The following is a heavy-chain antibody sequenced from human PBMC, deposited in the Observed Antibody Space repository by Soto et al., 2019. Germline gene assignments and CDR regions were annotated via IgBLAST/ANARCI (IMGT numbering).Heavy chain of an antibody. D-gene: IGHD2-2*01. CDR1: GFTFSSYP. J-gene: IGHJ6*02. Sequence: EVQLLESGGGLVQPGGSLRLSCAASGFTFSSYPMSWVRQAPGNGLEWVSAISGSGGSTYYADSVKGRFTISRDNSKNTLYLQMNSLTAEDTAVYYCAKGRVRGIVVVPAAKNYYYYGMDVWGQGTTVTVSS. CDR3: AKGRVRGIVVVPAAKNYYYYGMDV. V-gene: IGHV3-23*01. CDR2: ISGSGGST.